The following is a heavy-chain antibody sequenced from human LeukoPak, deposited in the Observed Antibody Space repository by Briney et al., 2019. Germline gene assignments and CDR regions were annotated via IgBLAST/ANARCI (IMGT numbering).Heavy chain of an antibody. CDR1: GYSFTSYW. Sequence: GESLKISCKGSGYSFTSYWIGWVRQMHGKGLEWIGIIYPGDSDTRYSPSFQGQVTISADKSISTAYLQWSSLKASDTAMYYCARHVGGYYYDSSGYEWGQGTLVTVSS. J-gene: IGHJ4*02. V-gene: IGHV5-51*01. CDR2: IYPGDSDT. D-gene: IGHD3-22*01. CDR3: ARHVGGYYYDSSGYE.